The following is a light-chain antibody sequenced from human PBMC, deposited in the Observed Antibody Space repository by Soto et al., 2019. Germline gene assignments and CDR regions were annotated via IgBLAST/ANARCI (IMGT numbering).Light chain of an antibody. V-gene: IGKV1-39*01. Sequence: DIQMTQSPSSLSASVGDRVTITWRASQSISGYLNWYQQKPGKAPNLLIYAASSLQSGVPSRFSGSGSGTDFTLTISRLEPEDFAVYYCQQYDSSPINFGQGTRLEIK. J-gene: IGKJ5*01. CDR3: QQYDSSPIN. CDR1: QSISGY. CDR2: AAS.